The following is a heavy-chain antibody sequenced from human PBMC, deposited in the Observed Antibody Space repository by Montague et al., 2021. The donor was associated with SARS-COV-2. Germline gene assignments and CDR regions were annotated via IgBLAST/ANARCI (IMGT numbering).Heavy chain of an antibody. CDR2: INHSGST. CDR1: GGSFSGYY. CDR3: ARARQDVVVPALGIRAYYYYYYMDV. Sequence: SETLSLTCAVYGGSFSGYYWSWIRLPPGKGMEWIGEINHSGSTNYNPSLKIRVTISVKTSKNQFSVKLSSVTAADTAVYYCARARQDVVVPALGIRAYYYYYYMDVWGKGTTVTVSS. D-gene: IGHD2-2*01. J-gene: IGHJ6*03. V-gene: IGHV4-34*01.